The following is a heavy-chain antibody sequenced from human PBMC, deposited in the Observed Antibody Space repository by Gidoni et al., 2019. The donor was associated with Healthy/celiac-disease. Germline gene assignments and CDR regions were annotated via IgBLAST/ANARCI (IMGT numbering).Heavy chain of an antibody. CDR3: ARDGHYYGSSGYYTAFDI. D-gene: IGHD3-22*01. V-gene: IGHV3-21*01. CDR1: GFPFSSYS. J-gene: IGHJ3*02. CDR2: ISSSSSYI. Sequence: EVQLVESGGGLVKPGGSLRLSCAASGFPFSSYSMNWVRQAPGKGLEWVSSISSSSSYIYYADSVKGRFTISRDNAKNSLYLQMNSLRAEDTAVYYCARDGHYYGSSGYYTAFDIWGQGTMVTVSS.